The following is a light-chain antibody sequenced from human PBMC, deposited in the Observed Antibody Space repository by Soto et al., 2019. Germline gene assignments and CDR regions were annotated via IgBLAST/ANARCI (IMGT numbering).Light chain of an antibody. V-gene: IGLV1-44*01. CDR3: AACSGGLNNVL. J-gene: IGLJ2*01. Sequence: QPVLTQPPSASGTPGQRVTISCSGSGSSIGTNTVNCYRQLPGTAAKLLIYGNNQRPSGVPDRVSGSKSGTSASLAISGLQSEDEDDYYCAACSGGLNNVLFGGGTKVTVL. CDR2: GNN. CDR1: GSSIGTNT.